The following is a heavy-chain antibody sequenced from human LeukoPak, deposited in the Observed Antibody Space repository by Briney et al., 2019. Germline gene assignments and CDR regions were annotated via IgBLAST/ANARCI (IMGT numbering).Heavy chain of an antibody. J-gene: IGHJ4*02. CDR1: GYTLTELS. CDR3: AFNCGGDCSLDY. Sequence: ASVKVSCKVSGYTLTELSMHWVRQAPGKGLEWMGGFDPEDGETIYAQKFQGRVTMTEDTSTDTAYMELSSLRSEDTAVYYCAFNCGGDCSLDYWGQGTLVTVSS. V-gene: IGHV1-24*01. CDR2: FDPEDGET. D-gene: IGHD2-21*02.